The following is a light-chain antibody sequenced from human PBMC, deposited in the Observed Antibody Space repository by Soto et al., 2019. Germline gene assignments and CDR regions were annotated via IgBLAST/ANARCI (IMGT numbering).Light chain of an antibody. J-gene: IGKJ4*01. Sequence: DIQMTQSPSTLSASVGDRXXIXXXXSQSISSWLAWYQQKPGKAPKLLIFDASSLESGTPSRLSDRRSGTQFTLTINGLQPDDFATYYCQQYDNYKPLTFGGGTKVDIK. CDR2: DAS. CDR3: QQYDNYKPLT. V-gene: IGKV1-5*01. CDR1: QSISSW.